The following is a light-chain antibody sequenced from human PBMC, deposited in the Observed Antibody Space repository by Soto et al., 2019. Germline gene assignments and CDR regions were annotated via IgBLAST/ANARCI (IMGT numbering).Light chain of an antibody. V-gene: IGKV1-27*01. Sequence: DIQMTQSPSSLSASVGGRVTITCRASQGISTYLAWYQQKPGKVPKLLIYAASTLQSGVPSRFSGSGSGTEFTLTINSLQPEDVATYYCQKYNSAPLTFGGGTKVEIK. CDR2: AAS. J-gene: IGKJ4*01. CDR1: QGISTY. CDR3: QKYNSAPLT.